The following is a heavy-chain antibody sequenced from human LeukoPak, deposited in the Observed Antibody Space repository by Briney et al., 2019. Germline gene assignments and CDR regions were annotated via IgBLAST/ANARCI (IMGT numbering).Heavy chain of an antibody. D-gene: IGHD4-23*01. CDR3: ARQPTVVTPVDY. V-gene: IGHV4-59*08. J-gene: IGHJ4*02. CDR2: IYYSGGT. Sequence: SETLSLTCTVSGGSISSYYWSWIRQPPGKGLEWIGYIYYSGGTNYNPSLKSRVTISVDTSKNQFSLKLSSVTAADTAVYYCARQPTVVTPVDYWGQGTLVTVSS. CDR1: GGSISSYY.